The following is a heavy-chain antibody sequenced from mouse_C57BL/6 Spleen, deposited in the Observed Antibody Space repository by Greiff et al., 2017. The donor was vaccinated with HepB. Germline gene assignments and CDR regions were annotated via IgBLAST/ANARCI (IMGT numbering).Heavy chain of an antibody. V-gene: IGHV1-19*01. CDR1: GYTFTDYC. CDR2: INPYNGGT. CDR3: ARHHYYAMDY. Sequence: EVQLQQSGPVLVKPGASVKMSCKASGYTFTDYCMNWVKQSHGKSLEWIGVINPYNGGTSYNQKFKGKATLTVDKSASTAYMELHSLTSEDSAVYYCARHHYYAMDYWGQGTSVTVSS. J-gene: IGHJ4*01.